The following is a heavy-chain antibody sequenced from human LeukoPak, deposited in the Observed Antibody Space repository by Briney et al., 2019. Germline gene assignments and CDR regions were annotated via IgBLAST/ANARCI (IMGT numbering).Heavy chain of an antibody. Sequence: SETLSLTCTVSGGSISSYYWSWIRQPPGKGLEWIGYVYYSGATNYNPSLRSRVFMSVDISKNQFSLNLTSVNAADTALYYCARGGHYGSGSSLLCDQWGRGTLVTVSS. CDR3: ARGGHYGSGSSLLCDQ. J-gene: IGHJ5*02. D-gene: IGHD3-10*01. CDR2: VYYSGAT. CDR1: GGSISSYY. V-gene: IGHV4-59*01.